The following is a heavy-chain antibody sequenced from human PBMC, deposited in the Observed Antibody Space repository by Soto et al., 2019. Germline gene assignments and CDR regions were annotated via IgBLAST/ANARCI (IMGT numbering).Heavy chain of an antibody. Sequence: QITLKESGPTLVKPTQTLTLTCTFSGFSLSTSGVGVGWIRQPPGKALEWLALIYWNDDKRYRPSLKSRLTITKVTSKNQVVLRMTTMDPLDTATYFGTQRLQSYRFDPWGQGTLVTVSS. CDR2: IYWNDDK. D-gene: IGHD4-4*01. V-gene: IGHV2-5*01. CDR1: GFSLSTSGVG. CDR3: TQRLQSYRFDP. J-gene: IGHJ5*02.